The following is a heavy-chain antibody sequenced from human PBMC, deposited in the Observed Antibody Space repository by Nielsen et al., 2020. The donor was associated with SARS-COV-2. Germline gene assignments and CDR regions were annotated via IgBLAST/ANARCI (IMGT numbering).Heavy chain of an antibody. Sequence: VRQMPGKGLEWVANIKQDGSEKYYVDSVKGRFTISRDNAKNSLYLQMNSLRAEDTAVYYCASLSGSVAAGTRYYYYYMDVWGKGTTVTVSS. D-gene: IGHD6-13*01. J-gene: IGHJ6*03. V-gene: IGHV3-7*05. CDR3: ASLSGSVAAGTRYYYYYMDV. CDR2: IKQDGSEK.